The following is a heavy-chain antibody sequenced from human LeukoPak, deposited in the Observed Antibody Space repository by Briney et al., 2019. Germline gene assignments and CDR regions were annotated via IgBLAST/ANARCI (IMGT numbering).Heavy chain of an antibody. V-gene: IGHV3-7*01. D-gene: IGHD3-3*01. Sequence: AGSLRLSCAASGFTFSSSWMSWVRQAPGKGLEWVANIKQDGSEKYYVDSVKGRFTISRANAKNSLYLQMNSLRAEDTAVYYCAREGFGVVCYYYYYMDVWGKGTTVTVSS. CDR1: GFTFSSSW. J-gene: IGHJ6*03. CDR2: IKQDGSEK. CDR3: AREGFGVVCYYYYYMDV.